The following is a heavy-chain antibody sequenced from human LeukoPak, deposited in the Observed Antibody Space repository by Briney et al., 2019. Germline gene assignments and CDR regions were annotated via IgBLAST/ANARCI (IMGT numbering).Heavy chain of an antibody. CDR3: AREAGSSWGLDS. J-gene: IGHJ4*02. CDR1: GYTFTNYG. V-gene: IGHV1-18*01. CDR2: ISAYNGNT. D-gene: IGHD6-13*01. Sequence: GASVKASCKASGYTFTNYGISWVRQAPGQGLEWMGWISAYNGNTNYAQKFQGGVTMTTDTSTGTAYMELRSLRSDDTAVYYCAREAGSSWGLDSWGQGTLVTVSS.